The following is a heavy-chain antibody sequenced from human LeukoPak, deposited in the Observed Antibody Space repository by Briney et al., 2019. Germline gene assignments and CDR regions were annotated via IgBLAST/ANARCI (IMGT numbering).Heavy chain of an antibody. D-gene: IGHD3-22*01. CDR2: FNPNSGGT. V-gene: IGHV1-2*02. CDR3: AREYYFDNSGYYGVGDY. CDR1: RYTFTAYY. Sequence: ASVKVSCKASRYTFTAYYIHWVRQAAGQGLEWMGWFNPNSGGTNYAQEFQGRVTMTRDTSISTAYMELGRLRSDDTAVYYCAREYYFDNSGYYGVGDYWGQGTLVTVSS. J-gene: IGHJ4*02.